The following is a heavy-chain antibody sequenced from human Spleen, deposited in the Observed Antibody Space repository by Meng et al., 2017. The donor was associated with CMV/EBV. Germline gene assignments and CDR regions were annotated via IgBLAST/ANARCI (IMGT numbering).Heavy chain of an antibody. Sequence: SGRYYWSWVRPPPGKGLAWIGYISYSGSTTYNPSLKSRVTISVDTSKNQFSLKLSSVTAADTAVYYCARVGFTIFGVVIKVDWFDPWGQGTLVTVSS. D-gene: IGHD3-3*01. CDR2: ISYSGST. CDR3: ARVGFTIFGVVIKVDWFDP. J-gene: IGHJ5*02. V-gene: IGHV4-61*01. CDR1: SGRYY.